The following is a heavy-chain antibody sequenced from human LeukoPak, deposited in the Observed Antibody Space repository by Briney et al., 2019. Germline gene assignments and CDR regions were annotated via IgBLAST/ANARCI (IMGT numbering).Heavy chain of an antibody. CDR2: IFGSGGSE. J-gene: IGHJ4*02. D-gene: IGHD2-15*01. Sequence: GALRLSCAASGFTFGSYAMYWVRQAPGKGLEWVSGIFGSGGSEHYADSVKGRFTISRDNSKNTVYLQMDSLRAEDTDTYYCAKTTTGYSSGRYPAWPIDYWGQGTLVTVSS. V-gene: IGHV3-23*01. CDR3: AKTTTGYSSGRYPAWPIDY. CDR1: GFTFGSYA.